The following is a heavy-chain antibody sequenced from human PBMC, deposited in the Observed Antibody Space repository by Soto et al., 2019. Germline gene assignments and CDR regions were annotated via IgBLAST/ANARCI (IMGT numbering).Heavy chain of an antibody. CDR3: ARDNGYSYGYYY. J-gene: IGHJ4*02. Sequence: PGGSLRLSCAASGFTFSSYAMHWVRQAPGKGLEWVAVISYDGSNKYYADSVKGRFTISRDNSKNTLYLQMNSLRAEDTAVYYCARDNGYSYGYYYWGQGTLVTVSS. CDR2: ISYDGSNK. CDR1: GFTFSSYA. V-gene: IGHV3-30-3*01. D-gene: IGHD5-18*01.